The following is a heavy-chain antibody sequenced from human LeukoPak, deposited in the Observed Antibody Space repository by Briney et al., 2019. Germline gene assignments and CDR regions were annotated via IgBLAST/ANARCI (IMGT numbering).Heavy chain of an antibody. Sequence: PGGSLRLSCAASGFTFSGYAMSWVRQAPGEGLEWVSAISVSGTSTYYADSVKGRFTISRDNSKNTLYLQMNSLRAEDTAVYYCAKDGGVRSEQLVNYWGQGTLVTVSS. CDR1: GFTFSGYA. CDR2: ISVSGTST. CDR3: AKDGGVRSEQLVNY. V-gene: IGHV3-23*01. J-gene: IGHJ4*02. D-gene: IGHD6-13*01.